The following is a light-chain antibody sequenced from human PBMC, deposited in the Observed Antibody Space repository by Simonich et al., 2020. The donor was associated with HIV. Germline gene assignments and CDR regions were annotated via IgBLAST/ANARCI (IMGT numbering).Light chain of an antibody. CDR1: SSDVGGYNY. CDR2: AVS. Sequence: SALTQPASVSGSRGQSITISCTGTSSDVGGYNYVSWYQQHPGKAPKLMIYAVSGRPSGVSNRFSGSKSGNTASLTISGLQAEDEADYYCSSYTSSSTVVFGGGTKLTVL. J-gene: IGLJ2*01. CDR3: SSYTSSSTVV. V-gene: IGLV2-14*03.